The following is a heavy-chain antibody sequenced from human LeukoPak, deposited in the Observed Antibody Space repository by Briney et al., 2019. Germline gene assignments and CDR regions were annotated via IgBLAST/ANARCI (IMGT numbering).Heavy chain of an antibody. V-gene: IGHV4-4*07. J-gene: IGHJ5*02. CDR2: INTSGST. CDR1: GASISTFY. CDR3: ARASITMVETRVRTNWFDP. Sequence: SETLSLTCTVSGASISTFYWSWIRQPAGKGQEWIGRINTSGSTNYNPSLKSRVTISVDTSKNQFFLKLSSVTAADTAVYSCARASITMVETRVRTNWFDPWGQGTLVTVSS. D-gene: IGHD3-10*01.